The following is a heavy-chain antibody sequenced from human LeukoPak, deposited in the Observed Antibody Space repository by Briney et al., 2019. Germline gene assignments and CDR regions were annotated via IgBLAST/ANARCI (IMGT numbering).Heavy chain of an antibody. CDR1: GYSISSGYY. J-gene: IGHJ4*02. V-gene: IGHV4-38-2*01. CDR2: IYHSGST. Sequence: PSETLSLTCAVSGYSISSGYYWGWIRQPPGKGLEWIGSIYHSGSTYYNPSLKSRVTISVDTSKNQFSLKLSSVTAADTAVYYCASPYAGVQLWSDFDYWGQGTLVTVSS. CDR3: ASPYAGVQLWSDFDY. D-gene: IGHD5-18*01.